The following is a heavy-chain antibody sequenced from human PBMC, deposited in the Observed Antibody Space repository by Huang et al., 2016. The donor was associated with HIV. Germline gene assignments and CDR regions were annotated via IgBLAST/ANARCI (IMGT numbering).Heavy chain of an antibody. D-gene: IGHD5-12*01. Sequence: EVQLGESGGGLVKPGWSLRLSCAASGFPFSSYSVNWVRQAPGKGLEWGSSSSSDISYIYYADAVKDRFAISSDNPKTVLNLQVSSLKVEDTAVYYCEMATSTWGQGAMVTVSS. CDR1: GFPFSSYS. CDR2: SSSDISYI. CDR3: EMATST. J-gene: IGHJ5*02. V-gene: IGHV3-21*01.